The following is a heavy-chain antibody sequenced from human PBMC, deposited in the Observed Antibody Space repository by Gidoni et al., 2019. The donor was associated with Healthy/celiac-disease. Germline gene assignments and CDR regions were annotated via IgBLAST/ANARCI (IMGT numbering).Heavy chain of an antibody. CDR1: GFTFSSYA. Sequence: EVQLLESGGGLVQPGGSLRLSCAASGFTFSSYAMSWVRQGPGKGLEWVSAISGSGGSTYYADSVKGRFTISRDNSKNTLYLQMNSLRAEDTAVYYCAKVKTPLYSSSSWYFDYWGQGTLVTVSS. V-gene: IGHV3-23*01. CDR3: AKVKTPLYSSSSWYFDY. D-gene: IGHD6-6*01. CDR2: ISGSGGST. J-gene: IGHJ4*02.